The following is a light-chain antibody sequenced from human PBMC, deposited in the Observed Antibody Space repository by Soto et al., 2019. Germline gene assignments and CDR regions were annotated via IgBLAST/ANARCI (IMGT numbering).Light chain of an antibody. CDR1: QGIRTE. CDR2: AAS. CDR3: LQDFNYPRT. J-gene: IGKJ1*01. Sequence: AIQMTQSPSSRSASVGDRVTITCRASQGIRTELGWYQQKPGKVPNLLIYAASSLQSGVPSRFSGSGSGTDFTLTIRSQQHEDLATYYRLQDFNYPRTFGQGTKVEIK. V-gene: IGKV1-6*01.